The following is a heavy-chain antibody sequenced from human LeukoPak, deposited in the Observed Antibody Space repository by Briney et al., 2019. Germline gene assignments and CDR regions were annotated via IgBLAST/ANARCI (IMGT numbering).Heavy chain of an antibody. CDR1: GGTFSSYA. J-gene: IGHJ4*02. V-gene: IGHV1-69*13. D-gene: IGHD2-2*02. CDR3: ARDNTDYFDY. Sequence: GASVKVSCKASGGTFSSYAISWVRPAPGQGLEWMGGIIPIFGTANYAQKFQGRVTITADESTSTAYMELSSLRSEDTAVYYCARDNTDYFDYWGQGTLVTVSS. CDR2: IIPIFGTA.